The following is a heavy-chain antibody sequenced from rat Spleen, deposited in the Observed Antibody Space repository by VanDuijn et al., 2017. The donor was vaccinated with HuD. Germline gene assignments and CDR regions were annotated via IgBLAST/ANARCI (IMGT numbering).Heavy chain of an antibody. CDR1: GFTFNNYW. Sequence: EVQLVESGGGLVQPGRSLKLSCVASGFTFNNYWMSWIRQAPGKGLEWVASITDAGGSVYYPDSVKGRFTISRDIAQNTLYLQMNSLRSEDTATYYCTRSNSGYVGWYFDFWGPGTMVTVSS. CDR3: TRSNSGYVGWYFDF. CDR2: ITDAGGSV. D-gene: IGHD4-3*01. V-gene: IGHV5-31*01. J-gene: IGHJ1*01.